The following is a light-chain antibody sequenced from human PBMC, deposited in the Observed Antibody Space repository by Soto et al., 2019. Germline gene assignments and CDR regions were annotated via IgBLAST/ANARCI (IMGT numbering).Light chain of an antibody. CDR3: CSYAGSYTFV. Sequence: QSALTQPRSVSGSPGQSVTISCTGTSSDVGGYHYVSWYQQHPGKAPKLMIYDVSKRPSGVPDRFSGSKSGNTASLPISGLQAEDEADYYCCSYAGSYTFVFGTGTKLTVL. J-gene: IGLJ1*01. CDR2: DVS. V-gene: IGLV2-11*01. CDR1: SSDVGGYHY.